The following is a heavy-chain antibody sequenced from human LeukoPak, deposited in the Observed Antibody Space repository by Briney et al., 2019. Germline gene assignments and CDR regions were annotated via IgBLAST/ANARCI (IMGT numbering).Heavy chain of an antibody. J-gene: IGHJ3*02. CDR1: GFTFDDYG. Sequence: GGSLRLSCAASGFTFDDYGMSWVRQAPGNGLDWVSGSNGVGGSTDYAYSVKGRFTISRDNAKNSLYLQMNSLRAEETALYYCARVMPEVAFDIWGQGTMVTVSS. CDR2: SNGVGGST. V-gene: IGHV3-20*04. D-gene: IGHD2-2*01. CDR3: ARVMPEVAFDI.